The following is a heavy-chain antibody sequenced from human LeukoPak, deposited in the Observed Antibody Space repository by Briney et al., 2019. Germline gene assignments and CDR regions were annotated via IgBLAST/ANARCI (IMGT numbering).Heavy chain of an antibody. Sequence: ASVKVSCKASGYTFTSYGISWVRQAPGQGLEWIGWISTYNGNTNYEQKLQGRLTMTTDTSTSTAYMELRSLRSDDTAVYYCARFSHRINREKFDYWGQGTLVTVSS. CDR2: ISTYNGNT. J-gene: IGHJ4*02. V-gene: IGHV1-18*01. D-gene: IGHD1-26*01. CDR1: GYTFTSYG. CDR3: ARFSHRINREKFDY.